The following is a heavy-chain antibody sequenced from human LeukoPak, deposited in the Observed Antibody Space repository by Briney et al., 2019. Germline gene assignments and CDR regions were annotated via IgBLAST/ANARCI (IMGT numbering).Heavy chain of an antibody. D-gene: IGHD3-16*01. V-gene: IGHV3-21*01. Sequence: GGSLRLSCAASGFTFSSYSMNWVRQAPGKGLEWVSVISSSSRNIYYADSVRGRFTISRDNAKSSLPLQMNSLRAEDTAVYYCASRGGIYYWGQGTLVTVSS. CDR3: ASRGGIYY. J-gene: IGHJ4*02. CDR1: GFTFSSYS. CDR2: ISSSSRNI.